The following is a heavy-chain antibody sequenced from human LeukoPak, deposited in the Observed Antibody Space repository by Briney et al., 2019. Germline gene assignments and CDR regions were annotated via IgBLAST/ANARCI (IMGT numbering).Heavy chain of an antibody. CDR3: ARHRHGSGSSWADY. CDR2: INHSGST. D-gene: IGHD3-10*01. Sequence: SETLSLTCAVYGGSFSGYYWSWIRQPPGKGLEWIGEINHSGSTNYNPSLKSRVTISVDTSKNQFSLKLSSVTAADTAVYYCARHRHGSGSSWADYWGQGTLVTVSS. V-gene: IGHV4-34*01. J-gene: IGHJ4*02. CDR1: GGSFSGYY.